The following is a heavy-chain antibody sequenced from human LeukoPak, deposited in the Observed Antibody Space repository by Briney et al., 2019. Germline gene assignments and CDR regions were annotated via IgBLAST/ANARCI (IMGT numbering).Heavy chain of an antibody. CDR2: IFRSGST. J-gene: IGHJ4*02. V-gene: IGHV4-38-2*01. Sequence: SETLSLTCAVSGYSISSGYYWGWIRQPPGKGLEWIGSIFRSGSTHYHPSLKSRGTISVDTSKNQFSLKLSSVTAADTAVYHCARHAYCSGGSCPDFWGQGTLVTVSS. CDR1: GYSISSGYY. D-gene: IGHD2-15*01. CDR3: ARHAYCSGGSCPDF.